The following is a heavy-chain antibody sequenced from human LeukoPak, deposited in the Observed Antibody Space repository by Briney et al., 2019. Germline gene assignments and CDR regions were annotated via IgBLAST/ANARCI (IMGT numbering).Heavy chain of an antibody. CDR1: GYSISSGYY. CDR3: ARGYYYDSSGYYYNDAFDI. CDR2: IYHSGST. V-gene: IGHV4-38-2*02. J-gene: IGHJ3*02. D-gene: IGHD3-22*01. Sequence: SETLSLTCTVSGYSISSGYYWGWIRQPPGKGLEWIGSIYHSGSTYYNPSLKSRVTISVDTSKNQFSLKLSSVTAADTAVYYCARGYYYDSSGYYYNDAFDIWAKGQWSPSLQ.